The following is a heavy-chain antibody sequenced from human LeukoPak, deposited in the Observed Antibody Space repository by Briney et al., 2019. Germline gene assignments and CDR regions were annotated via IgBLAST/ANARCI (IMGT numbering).Heavy chain of an antibody. CDR2: MNPNSGNT. V-gene: IGHV1-8*03. CDR1: GYTFTSYD. CDR3: ARRSSWDYYYYYMDV. D-gene: IGHD6-13*01. J-gene: IGHJ6*03. Sequence: GASVKVSCKASGYTFTSYDINWVRQATGQGLEWMGWMNPNSGNTGYAQKFQGRVTITRNTSISTAYMELSSLRSEDTAVYYYARRSSWDYYYYYMDVWGKGTTVTVSS.